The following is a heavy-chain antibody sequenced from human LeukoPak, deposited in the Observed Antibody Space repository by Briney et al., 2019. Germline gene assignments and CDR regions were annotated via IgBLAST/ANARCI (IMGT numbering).Heavy chain of an antibody. CDR1: GYTFTGYY. D-gene: IGHD2-2*01. Sequence: GASVKVSCKASGYTFTGYYMHWVRQAPGQGLEWMGRIIPIFGIANYAQKFQGRVTITADKSTSTAYMELSSLRSEDTAVYYCARDGGNIVVVPAASTYFDYWGQGTLVTVSS. V-gene: IGHV1-69*04. J-gene: IGHJ4*02. CDR3: ARDGGNIVVVPAASTYFDY. CDR2: IIPIFGIA.